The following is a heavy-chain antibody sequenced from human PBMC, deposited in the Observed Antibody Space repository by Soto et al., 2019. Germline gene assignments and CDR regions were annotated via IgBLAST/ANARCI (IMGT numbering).Heavy chain of an antibody. CDR1: GGTFSSYA. V-gene: IGHV1-69*06. D-gene: IGHD2-2*01. CDR2: IIPIFGTA. Sequence: QVQLVQSGAEVKKPGSSVKVSCKASGGTFSSYAIIWVRQAPGQGLEWMGGIIPIFGTANYAQKFQGRVTITADKSTSTAYMELSSLRSEDTAVYYCAGAIIAVPGPNYYYYGMDVWGQGTTVTVSS. CDR3: AGAIIAVPGPNYYYYGMDV. J-gene: IGHJ6*02.